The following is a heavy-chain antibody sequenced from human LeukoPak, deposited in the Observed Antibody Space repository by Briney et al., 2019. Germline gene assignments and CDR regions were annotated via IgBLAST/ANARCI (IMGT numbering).Heavy chain of an antibody. J-gene: IGHJ4*02. V-gene: IGHV4-34*01. CDR3: ARCPRWLQSNYFDY. D-gene: IGHD5-24*01. Sequence: SETLSLTCAVYGGSFSGYYRSWIRQPPGKGLEWIGEINHSGSTNYNPSLKSRVTISVDTSKNQFSLKLSSVTAADTAVYYCARCPRWLQSNYFDYWGQGTLVTVSS. CDR2: INHSGST. CDR1: GGSFSGYY.